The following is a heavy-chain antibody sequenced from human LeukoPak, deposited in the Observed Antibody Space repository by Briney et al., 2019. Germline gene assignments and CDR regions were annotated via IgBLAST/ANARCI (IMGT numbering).Heavy chain of an antibody. V-gene: IGHV4-39*01. J-gene: IGHJ4*02. CDR2: IYYSGST. D-gene: IGHD1-26*01. CDR1: GGSITSSSHY. CDR3: ARHLYSGSYYF. Sequence: SETLSLTCTVSGGSITSSSHYWGWIRQTPGKGLEWIGSIYYSGSTYYNLSLKSRVTISVDTSKNQFSLKLSSVTAADTAVYYCARHLYSGSYYFWGQGTLVTVSS.